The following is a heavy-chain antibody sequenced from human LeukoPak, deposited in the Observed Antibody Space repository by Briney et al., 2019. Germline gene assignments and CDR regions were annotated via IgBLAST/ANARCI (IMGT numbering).Heavy chain of an antibody. J-gene: IGHJ4*02. CDR3: AKGGSSSFYSDY. CDR1: GFTFGTNS. D-gene: IGHD6-6*01. V-gene: IGHV3-48*01. CDR2: ITGSSDII. Sequence: GGSLRLSCATSGFTFGTNSMNWVRQAPGRGLEWLSYITGSSDIIYYADSVKGRFTISRDNSENTVYLQMNSLRAEDTAVYYCAKGGSSSFYSDYWGQGILVTVSS.